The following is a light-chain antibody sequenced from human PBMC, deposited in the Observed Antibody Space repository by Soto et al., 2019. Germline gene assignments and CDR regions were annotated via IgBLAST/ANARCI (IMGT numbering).Light chain of an antibody. Sequence: EIVLTQSPGTLSLSPGERATLSCRASQSVSSSYLAWYQQKPGQAPRLLIYGASSRATGIADRFSGSGSGTDFTLTISRLEPEDFAVYYCQQYGSSPPRYTFGQGTKLEIK. CDR2: GAS. J-gene: IGKJ2*01. CDR3: QQYGSSPPRYT. CDR1: QSVSSSY. V-gene: IGKV3-20*01.